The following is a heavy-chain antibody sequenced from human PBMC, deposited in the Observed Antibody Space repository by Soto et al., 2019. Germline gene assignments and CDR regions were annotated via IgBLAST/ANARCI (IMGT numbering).Heavy chain of an antibody. J-gene: IGHJ3*02. CDR1: GFTFSSYA. V-gene: IGHV3-30-3*01. Sequence: QVQLVESGGGVVQPGRSLRLSCAGSGFTFSSYAMHWVRQAPGKGLEWVAVIFNDGSDEYYADSVKGRLTVSRDNSKNALNLHLNSLKPEATAVYYCVTAYTYGPDAFDIWGQGTMVTVTT. CDR3: VTAYTYGPDAFDI. CDR2: IFNDGSDE. D-gene: IGHD5-18*01.